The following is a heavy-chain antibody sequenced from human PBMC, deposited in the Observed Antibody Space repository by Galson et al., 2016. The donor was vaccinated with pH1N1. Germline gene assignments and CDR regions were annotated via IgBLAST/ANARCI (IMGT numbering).Heavy chain of an antibody. V-gene: IGHV5-51*01. D-gene: IGHD4-17*01. CDR1: GYSFASSW. CDR3: ARQNDYGEYRGDGFES. CDR2: IYLGGSLV. Sequence: QSGAEVKKPGESLKTSCKGSGYSFASSWIGWVRQMPGKGLEWMGIIYLGGSLVRYSPSFQGQVTISADKSIDIVYLQWSSLKASDIAIYYCARQNDYGEYRGDGFESWGQGTMVTVSS. J-gene: IGHJ3*02.